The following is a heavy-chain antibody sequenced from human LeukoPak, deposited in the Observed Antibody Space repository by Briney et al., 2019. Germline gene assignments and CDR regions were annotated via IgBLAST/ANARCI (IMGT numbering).Heavy chain of an antibody. J-gene: IGHJ6*03. D-gene: IGHD6-13*01. Sequence: QPGRSLRLSCAASGFTFSSYAMHWVRQAPGKGLEWVAVISYDGSNKYYADSVKGRFTISRDNSKNTLYLQMNSLRAEDTAVYYCARDRIAAAGTGAMDVWGKGTTVTVSS. CDR1: GFTFSSYA. CDR2: ISYDGSNK. CDR3: ARDRIAAAGTGAMDV. V-gene: IGHV3-30*04.